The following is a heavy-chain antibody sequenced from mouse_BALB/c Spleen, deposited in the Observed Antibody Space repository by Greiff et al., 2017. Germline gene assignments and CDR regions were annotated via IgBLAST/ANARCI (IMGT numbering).Heavy chain of an antibody. V-gene: IGHV1-82*01. CDR2: IYPGDGDT. CDR1: GYAFSSSW. J-gene: IGHJ2*01. CDR3: AREGYYGYFDY. Sequence: QVQLKQSGPELVKPGASVKISCKASGYAFSSSWMNWVKQRPGQGLEWIGRIYPGDGDTNYNGKFKGKATLTADKSSSPAYMQLSSLTAVDSAVYFCAREGYYGYFDYWGQGTTLTVSS. D-gene: IGHD1-1*01.